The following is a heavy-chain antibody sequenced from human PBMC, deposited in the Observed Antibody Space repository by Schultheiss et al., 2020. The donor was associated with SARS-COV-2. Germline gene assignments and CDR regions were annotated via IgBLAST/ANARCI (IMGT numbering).Heavy chain of an antibody. D-gene: IGHD6-19*01. V-gene: IGHV4-59*01. Sequence: SETLSLTCTVSGGSISSYYWSWIRQPPGKGLEWIGYIYYSGSSNYNPSLKSRVTISVDTSKNQFSLKLRSVTAADTAVYYCARQGYEAVAGLDYWGQGTLVTVSS. CDR1: GGSISSYY. CDR2: IYYSGSS. J-gene: IGHJ4*02. CDR3: ARQGYEAVAGLDY.